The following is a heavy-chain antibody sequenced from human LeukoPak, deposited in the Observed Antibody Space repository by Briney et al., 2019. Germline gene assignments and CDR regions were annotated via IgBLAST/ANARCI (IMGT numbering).Heavy chain of an antibody. J-gene: IGHJ4*02. V-gene: IGHV1-8*01. CDR1: GYTFTSYD. CDR2: MNPNSGNT. D-gene: IGHD2-15*01. Sequence: GASVTVSCTASGYTFTSYDINWVRQATGQGLEWMGWMNPNSGNTGYAQKFQGRVTMTRNTSISTAYMELRSLRSDDTAVYYCARDRTIGYCSGGSCYFDYWGQGTLVTVSS. CDR3: ARDRTIGYCSGGSCYFDY.